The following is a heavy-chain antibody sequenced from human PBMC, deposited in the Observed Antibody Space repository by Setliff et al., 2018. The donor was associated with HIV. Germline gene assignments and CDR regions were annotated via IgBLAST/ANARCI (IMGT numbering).Heavy chain of an antibody. V-gene: IGHV4-4*07. D-gene: IGHD5-12*01. J-gene: IGHJ4*02. CDR3: ARGHRWLQFRKNYFDY. Sequence: PSETLSLTCTVSDSGTYYWSWIRQPAGKGLEWIGRVSSRGDTNYNPSLKSRVTMSVDTSKNQFSLNLSSVTAADTAMYYCARGHRWLQFRKNYFDYWGQGTLVTVSS. CDR2: VSSRGDT. CDR1: DSGTYY.